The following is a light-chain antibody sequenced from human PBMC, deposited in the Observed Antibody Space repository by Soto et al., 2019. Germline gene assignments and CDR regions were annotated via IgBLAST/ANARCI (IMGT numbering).Light chain of an antibody. J-gene: IGKJ2*01. V-gene: IGKV1-5*01. Sequence: DIQMTQSPSTLSASVGDRVTITCRASQSISSWLAWYQQKPGKAPKLLIYDASSLESGVPSRFRGSGSGTEFTLTISSLQPDDFATYSCQQYNSYSNTFGQGTKLEIK. CDR1: QSISSW. CDR2: DAS. CDR3: QQYNSYSNT.